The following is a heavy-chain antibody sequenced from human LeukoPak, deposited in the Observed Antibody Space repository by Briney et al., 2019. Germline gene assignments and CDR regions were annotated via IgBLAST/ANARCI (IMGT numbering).Heavy chain of an antibody. J-gene: IGHJ6*04. CDR2: INHSGST. CDR3: ARGKGVVVPAAIRYYYYGMDV. V-gene: IGHV4-34*01. CDR1: GGSFSGYY. D-gene: IGHD2-2*02. Sequence: SETLSLTCAVYGGSFSGYYWSWNRQPPGKGLEWIGEINHSGSTNYNPSLKSRVTISVDTSKNQFSLKLSSVTAADTAVYYCARGKGVVVPAAIRYYYYGMDVWGKGTTVTVSS.